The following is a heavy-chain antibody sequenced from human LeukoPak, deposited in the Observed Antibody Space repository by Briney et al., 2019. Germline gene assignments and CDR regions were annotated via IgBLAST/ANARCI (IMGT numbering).Heavy chain of an antibody. D-gene: IGHD5-24*01. Sequence: ASVKVSCKASGYTFSDYGISWVRQAPGQGLEWMGWISVHNDNTKYPQKFQGRVTMTTDTYTNTAYMELRSLRSDDTAVYYCARDREMATTLFAYWGQGTLVTVSS. J-gene: IGHJ4*02. CDR1: GYTFSDYG. CDR3: ARDREMATTLFAY. V-gene: IGHV1-18*01. CDR2: ISVHNDNT.